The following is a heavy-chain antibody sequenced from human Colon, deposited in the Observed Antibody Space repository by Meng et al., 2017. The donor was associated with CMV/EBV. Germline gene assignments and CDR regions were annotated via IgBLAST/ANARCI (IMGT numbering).Heavy chain of an antibody. J-gene: IGHJ5*02. CDR2: ISSSSSYI. Sequence: GESLKISCAASGFTFSTDAMNWVRQAPGKGLEWVSSISSSSSYIYYADSVKGRFTISRDNAKNSLYLQMNSLRDEDTAVYYCARDAGWELRSKNWFDPWGQGTLVTVSS. D-gene: IGHD1-26*01. CDR1: GFTFSTDA. V-gene: IGHV3-21*01. CDR3: ARDAGWELRSKNWFDP.